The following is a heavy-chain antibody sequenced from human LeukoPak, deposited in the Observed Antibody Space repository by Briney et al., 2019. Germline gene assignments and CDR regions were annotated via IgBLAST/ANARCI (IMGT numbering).Heavy chain of an antibody. D-gene: IGHD5-12*01. V-gene: IGHV1-2*02. J-gene: IGHJ4*02. CDR1: GYTFTDYY. Sequence: GASVKVSCKASGYTFTDYYVHWVRQAPGQGLEWMGWINPSSGATNYAQAFQGRVTLTRVTSISTAYMEVSRLTSDDTAVYYCASVYSAYGLCQLDYWGQGTLVTVSS. CDR3: ASVYSAYGLCQLDY. CDR2: INPSSGAT.